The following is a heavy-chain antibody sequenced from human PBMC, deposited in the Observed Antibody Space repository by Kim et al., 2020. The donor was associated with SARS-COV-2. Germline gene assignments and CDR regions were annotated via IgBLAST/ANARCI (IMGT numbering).Heavy chain of an antibody. D-gene: IGHD2-21*01. V-gene: IGHV4-39*01. J-gene: IGHJ4*02. CDR2: IYYSGTT. CDR1: GDSMSTSSYY. Sequence: SETLSLTCTVSGDSMSTSSYYWAWIRQPPGKGPEWIGSIYYSGTTYYSPSLKSRVTISVDTSKNQFSLKLSTLTAADTAVYYCARHSHKTVLLSHFDDWGQGTLVTVSA. CDR3: ARHSHKTVLLSHFDD.